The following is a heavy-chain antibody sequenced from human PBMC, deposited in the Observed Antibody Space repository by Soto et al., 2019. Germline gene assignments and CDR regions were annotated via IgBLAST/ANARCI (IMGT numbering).Heavy chain of an antibody. D-gene: IGHD3-10*01. CDR3: ARDLFGWFGEFNWLDP. CDR1: GGSISSYY. Sequence: SETLSLTCTVSGGSISSYYWSWIRQPAGKGLEWIGRIYTSGSTNYNPSLKSRVTMSVDTSKNQFSLKLSSVTAADTAVYYCARDLFGWFGEFNWLDPWGQGTLVTVSS. CDR2: IYTSGST. V-gene: IGHV4-4*07. J-gene: IGHJ5*02.